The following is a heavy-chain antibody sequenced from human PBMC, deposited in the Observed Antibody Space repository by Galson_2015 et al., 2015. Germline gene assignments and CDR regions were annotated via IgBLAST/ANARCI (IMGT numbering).Heavy chain of an antibody. Sequence: SLRLSCAASGFTFSSYDMHWVRQATGKGLEWVSANGTAGDTYYPGSVKGRFTISRENAKNSLYLQMNSLRAGDTAVYYCARGGPGDFIAYAFEIWGQGTMLTVSS. CDR2: NGTAGDT. CDR1: GFTFSSYD. CDR3: ARGGPGDFIAYAFEI. J-gene: IGHJ3*02. D-gene: IGHD3-16*01. V-gene: IGHV3-13*01.